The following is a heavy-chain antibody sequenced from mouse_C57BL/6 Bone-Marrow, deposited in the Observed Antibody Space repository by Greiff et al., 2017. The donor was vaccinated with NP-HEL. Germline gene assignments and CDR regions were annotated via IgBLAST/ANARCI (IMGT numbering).Heavy chain of an antibody. CDR1: GFTFSDYY. CDR3: ARHYYGSSYEAY. CDR2: ISNGGGST. V-gene: IGHV5-12*01. D-gene: IGHD1-1*01. J-gene: IGHJ3*01. Sequence: EVHLVESGGGLVQPGGSLKLSCAASGFTFSDYYMYWVRQTPEKRLEWVAYISNGGGSTYYPDTVKGRFTISRDNAKNTLYLQMSRLKSEDTAMYYCARHYYGSSYEAYWGQGTLVTVSA.